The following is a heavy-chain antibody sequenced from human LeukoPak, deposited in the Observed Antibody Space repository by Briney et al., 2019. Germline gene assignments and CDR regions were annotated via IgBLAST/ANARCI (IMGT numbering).Heavy chain of an antibody. CDR1: GYTFINYG. D-gene: IGHD1-26*01. Sequence: GASVKVSCKASGYTFINYGISWVRQAPGQGLEWMGWISPYNGNTNYAQKFQGRLTITTDTSTSTAYMELRSLRSDDTAMYYCARGPKVGATRGDYWGQGTLVTVSS. CDR3: ARGPKVGATRGDY. CDR2: ISPYNGNT. V-gene: IGHV1-18*01. J-gene: IGHJ4*02.